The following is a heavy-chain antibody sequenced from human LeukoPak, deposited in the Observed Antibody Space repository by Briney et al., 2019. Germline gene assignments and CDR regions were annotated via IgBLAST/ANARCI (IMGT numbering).Heavy chain of an antibody. Sequence: SQTLSLTCAISGDSVSSSSVTWNWIRQSPSRGLEWLGRTYYRSTWYNDYAVSVRGRITVNPDTSKNQFSLHLNSVTPEDTAVYYCARRLTQYDCFDPWGQGVLVTVSS. D-gene: IGHD2-2*01. V-gene: IGHV6-1*01. CDR1: GDSVSSSSVT. CDR2: TYYRSTWYN. J-gene: IGHJ5*02. CDR3: ARRLTQYDCFDP.